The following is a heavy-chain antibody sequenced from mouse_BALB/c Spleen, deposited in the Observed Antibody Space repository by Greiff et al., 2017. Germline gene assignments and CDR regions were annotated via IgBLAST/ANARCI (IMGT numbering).Heavy chain of an antibody. CDR1: GYTFTSYV. V-gene: IGHV1-14*01. J-gene: IGHJ2*01. CDR2: INPYNDGT. D-gene: IGHD2-1*01. Sequence: VQLQQSGPELVKPGASVKMSCKASGYTFTSYVMHWVKQKPGQGLEWIGYINPYNDGTKYNEKFKGKATLTSDKSSSTAYMELSSLTSEDSAVYYCARGRNYGNYVYPYWGQGTTLTVAS. CDR3: ARGRNYGNYVYPY.